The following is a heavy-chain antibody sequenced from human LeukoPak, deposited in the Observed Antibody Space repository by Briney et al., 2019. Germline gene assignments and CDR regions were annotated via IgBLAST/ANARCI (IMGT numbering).Heavy chain of an antibody. V-gene: IGHV3-7*01. Sequence: PGGSLRLSCAASGFTFSIYWMTWIRQAPGKGLEWVANIKQDGSEKYYVDSVKGRFTISRDNAKNSLYLQMNSLRAEDTAVYYCARDTGGGYSCYDCWGQGTLVTVSS. CDR2: IKQDGSEK. J-gene: IGHJ4*02. CDR3: ARDTGGGYSCYDC. CDR1: GFTFSIYW. D-gene: IGHD5-18*01.